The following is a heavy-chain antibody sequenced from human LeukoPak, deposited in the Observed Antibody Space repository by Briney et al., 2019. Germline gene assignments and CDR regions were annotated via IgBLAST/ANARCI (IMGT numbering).Heavy chain of an antibody. CDR3: ARGSMFGAPDF. D-gene: IGHD3-16*01. CDR2: IYPGGTT. Sequence: PGGSLRLSCEVSGVTVSSNYMIWVRQAPGKGLEWLSIIYPGGTTHYAESVKGRFSISRDDSKNTLYFQMDNLTVDDTALYWCARGSMFGAPDFWGQGTRVTVSS. CDR1: GVTVSSNY. V-gene: IGHV3-53*01. J-gene: IGHJ4*02.